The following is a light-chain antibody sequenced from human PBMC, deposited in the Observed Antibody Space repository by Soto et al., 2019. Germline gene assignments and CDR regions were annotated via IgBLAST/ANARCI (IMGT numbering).Light chain of an antibody. CDR1: QSLVHHDGNTY. CDR3: LQATKFPRT. J-gene: IGKJ1*01. CDR2: RIS. Sequence: EIVMTQTPLSSPVTLGQPASISCRSSQSLVHHDGNTYLSWLHQRPGQPPRLLIYRISNRLSGVPERFSGSGAGTDFTLTISRVEAEDVGVYYCLQATKFPRTFGQGTKVEI. V-gene: IGKV2-24*01.